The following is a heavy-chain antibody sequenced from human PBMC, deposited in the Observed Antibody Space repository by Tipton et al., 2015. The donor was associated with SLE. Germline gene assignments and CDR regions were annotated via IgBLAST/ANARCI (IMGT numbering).Heavy chain of an antibody. J-gene: IGHJ4*02. Sequence: SLRLSCAASGFTFSSYEMNWVRQAPGKGLEWVSYITSSGNTIYYADSVKGRFTISRDNAKNSLYLQMNSLRVEDTAVYYCAREGVSSPDYWGQGTLVIVSS. CDR2: ITSSGNTI. D-gene: IGHD6-13*01. CDR1: GFTFSSYE. V-gene: IGHV3-48*03. CDR3: AREGVSSPDY.